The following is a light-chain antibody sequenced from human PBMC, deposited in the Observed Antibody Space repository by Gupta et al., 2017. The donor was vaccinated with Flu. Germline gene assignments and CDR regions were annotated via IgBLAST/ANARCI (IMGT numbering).Light chain of an antibody. CDR1: EGRSNTL. CDR2: EGQ. CDR3: TSYVGLRPVV. J-gene: IGLJ2*01. Sequence: EGRSNTLVSCYQQRPDTPPNLIIYEGQKRPSGVSHRFSASPAAYTASLTISRLLPEDDAYFYSTSYVGLRPVVFGGGTKLTVL. V-gene: IGLV2-23*01.